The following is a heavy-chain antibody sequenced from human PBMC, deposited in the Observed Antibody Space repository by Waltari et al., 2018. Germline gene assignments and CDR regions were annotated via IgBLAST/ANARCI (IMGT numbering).Heavy chain of an antibody. V-gene: IGHV3-30*09. J-gene: IGHJ4*02. Sequence: QVQLVESGGGVVQPGRSLRLSCAASGFSFRTSAMHWVRQAPGKGLEWVAGISCDGIGTYYAHCGKGRFAIARDNSNNTLDLQMNSLRTDDTAVYFCARELQSFGEPHLDSWGRGMPVTVSS. D-gene: IGHD3-10*01. CDR2: ISCDGIGT. CDR1: GFSFRTSA. CDR3: ARELQSFGEPHLDS.